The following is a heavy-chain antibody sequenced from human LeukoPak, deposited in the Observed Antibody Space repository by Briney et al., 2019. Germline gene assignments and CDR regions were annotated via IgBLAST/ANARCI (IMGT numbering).Heavy chain of an antibody. CDR3: ARWDPSFDAFSDAFDI. CDR2: IYTSGST. CDR1: GGSISSYY. V-gene: IGHV4-4*07. D-gene: IGHD3-9*01. J-gene: IGHJ3*02. Sequence: TSETLSLTCTVSGGSISSYYWSWIRHPAGKGLEWIGRIYTSGSTNYNPSLKSRVTMSVDTSKNQFSLKLSSVTAADTAVYYCARWDPSFDAFSDAFDIWGQGTMVTVSS.